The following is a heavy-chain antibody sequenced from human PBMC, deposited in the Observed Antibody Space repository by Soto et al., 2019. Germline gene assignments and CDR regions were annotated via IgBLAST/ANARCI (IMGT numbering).Heavy chain of an antibody. CDR2: MNPNRGNT. D-gene: IGHD3-9*01. CDR1: GYTFTSYD. J-gene: IGHJ4*02. V-gene: IGHV1-8*01. Sequence: ASVKVSCKASGYTFTSYDINWVRQATGQGLEWMGWMNPNRGNTGDAQKYQGRVTMTSNTSISTAYMELSSLRSEDTAVDYCASGLEVNYDILDGLSRLPDYWGQGTLVTVSS. CDR3: ASGLEVNYDILDGLSRLPDY.